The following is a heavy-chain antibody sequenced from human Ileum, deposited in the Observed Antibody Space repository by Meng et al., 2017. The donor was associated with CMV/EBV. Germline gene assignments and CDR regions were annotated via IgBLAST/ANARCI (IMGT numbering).Heavy chain of an antibody. J-gene: IGHJ4*02. CDR2: MKPDGSEM. CDR1: GFTFTNYW. Sequence: GESLKISCVASGFTFTNYWMSWVRQAPGKGLEWVANMKPDGSEMYYVDSVKGRFTISRDNAKNSLYLQMNSLRAEDTAVYYCARSPDGFDYWDQGTLVTVSS. CDR3: ARSPDGFDY. V-gene: IGHV3-7*01.